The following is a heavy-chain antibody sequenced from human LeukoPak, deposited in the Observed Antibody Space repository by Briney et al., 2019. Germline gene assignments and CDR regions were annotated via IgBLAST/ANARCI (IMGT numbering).Heavy chain of an antibody. V-gene: IGHV1-2*02. J-gene: IGHJ4*02. CDR2: INPNSGGT. CDR3: ARAAKLGYCSNTNCRSFDY. Sequence: ASVKVSCKASGYTFTGYYMHWVRQAPGQGLEWMGWINPNSGGTNYAQKFQGRVTMTRDTSISTAYMELSGLRSDDTAVYYCARAAKLGYCSNTNCRSFDYWGQGTLVTVSS. D-gene: IGHD2-2*01. CDR1: GYTFTGYY.